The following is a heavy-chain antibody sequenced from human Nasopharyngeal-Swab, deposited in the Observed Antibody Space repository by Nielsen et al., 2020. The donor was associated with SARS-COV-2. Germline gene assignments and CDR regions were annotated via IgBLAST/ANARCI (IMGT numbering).Heavy chain of an antibody. J-gene: IGHJ6*03. CDR2: INHSGST. Sequence: WIRQPPGKGLEWIGEINHSGSTNYNPSLKSRVTISVDTSKNQFSLKLTSVIAADTAVYYCARCFCPWKAAARWYYMDVWGKGTTVTVSS. V-gene: IGHV4-34*01. CDR3: ARCFCPWKAAARWYYMDV. D-gene: IGHD6-13*01.